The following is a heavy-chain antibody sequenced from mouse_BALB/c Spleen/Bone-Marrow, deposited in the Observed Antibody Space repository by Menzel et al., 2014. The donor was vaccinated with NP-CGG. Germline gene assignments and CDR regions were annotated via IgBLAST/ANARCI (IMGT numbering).Heavy chain of an antibody. CDR1: GFSLTSYG. V-gene: IGHV2-9*02. Sequence: VKLMESGPGLVAPSQSLSITCTVSGFSLTSYGVHWVRQPPGKGLEWLGVIWAGGSTNYNSALMSRLSISKDNSKSQVCLKMNSLQTDDTAMYYCARVPLFRYGSSYGMDYWGQGTSVTVSS. CDR3: ARVPLFRYGSSYGMDY. J-gene: IGHJ4*01. D-gene: IGHD1-1*01. CDR2: IWAGGST.